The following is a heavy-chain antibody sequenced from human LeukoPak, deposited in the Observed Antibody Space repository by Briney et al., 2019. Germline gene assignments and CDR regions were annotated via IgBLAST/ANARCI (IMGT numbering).Heavy chain of an antibody. CDR1: GFTFDDYA. D-gene: IGHD3-10*01. CDR3: AKDKTHYYGSGSYPDY. CDR2: ISWNSGSI. Sequence: GGSLRLSCAASGFTFDDYAMHWVRHAPGKGLEWVSGISWNSGSIVYADSVKGRFTISRDNAKNSLYLQMSSLRAEDTALYYCAKDKTHYYGSGSYPDYWGQGTLVTVSS. V-gene: IGHV3-9*01. J-gene: IGHJ4*02.